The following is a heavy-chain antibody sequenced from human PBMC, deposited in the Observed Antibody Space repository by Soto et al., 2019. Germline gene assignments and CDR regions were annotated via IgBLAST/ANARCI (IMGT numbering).Heavy chain of an antibody. Sequence: NPSETLSLTCTVSGDSISNYYWSWIRQPPGRGLEWIGYMSYTGDTNYNPSLKGRVTISVDTSKTQVSLRLSSVTAADTAVYYCAGLHTSMVAGIWFDPWGQGTLVTVSS. V-gene: IGHV4-59*01. CDR3: AGLHTSMVAGIWFDP. J-gene: IGHJ5*02. CDR2: MSYTGDT. D-gene: IGHD5-18*01. CDR1: GDSISNYY.